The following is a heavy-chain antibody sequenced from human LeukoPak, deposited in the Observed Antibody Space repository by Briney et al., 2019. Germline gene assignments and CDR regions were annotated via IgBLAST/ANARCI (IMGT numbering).Heavy chain of an antibody. D-gene: IGHD6-13*01. J-gene: IGHJ4*02. CDR1: GFTFSSYA. Sequence: GGSLRLSCAASGFTFSSYAMTWVRQAPGKGLEWVSGISGTGDGTYYADSVKGRFTISRDNAKNSLYLQMNSLRAEDTAVYYCARGGRIAAAGYYFDYWGQGTLVTVSS. CDR2: ISGTGDGT. V-gene: IGHV3-23*01. CDR3: ARGGRIAAAGYYFDY.